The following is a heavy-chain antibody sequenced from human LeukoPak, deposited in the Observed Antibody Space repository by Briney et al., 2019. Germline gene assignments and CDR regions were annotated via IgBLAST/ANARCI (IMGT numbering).Heavy chain of an antibody. J-gene: IGHJ3*02. CDR2: ISSGSSAI. CDR3: ARENYGDYVLKADAFDI. D-gene: IGHD4-17*01. V-gene: IGHV3-21*01. Sequence: GGSLRLSCEASGFTFTTYSMTWVRQAPGKGLEWVPIISSGSSAIFSADALKGRFTISRDNAKNSLYLQMNSLRAEDTAVYYCARENYGDYVLKADAFDIWGQGTMVTVSS. CDR1: GFTFTTYS.